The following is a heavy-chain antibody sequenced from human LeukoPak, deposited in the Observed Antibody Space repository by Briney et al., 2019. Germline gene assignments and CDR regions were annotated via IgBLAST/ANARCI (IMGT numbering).Heavy chain of an antibody. V-gene: IGHV4-38-2*02. CDR1: GYSISSGYY. J-gene: IGHJ5*02. CDR2: IYHSGST. CDR3: ARDLTIVVVPAAIFNWFDP. Sequence: SETLSLTCTVSGYSISSGYYWGWIRQPPGKGLEWIGSIYHSGSTYYNPSLKSRVTISVDTSKNQFSLKLSSVTAADTAVYYCARDLTIVVVPAAIFNWFDPWGQGTLVTVSS. D-gene: IGHD2-2*02.